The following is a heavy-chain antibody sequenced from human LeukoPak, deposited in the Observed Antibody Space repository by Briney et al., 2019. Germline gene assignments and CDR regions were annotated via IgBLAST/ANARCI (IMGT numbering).Heavy chain of an antibody. CDR2: IYYSGST. J-gene: IGHJ4*02. Sequence: PSETLSLTCTVSGGSISSVGYYWHWIRQHPGKGLEWIRYIYYSGSTYSNPPLRGRVTISIDTSKNQFSLKLSSVTVADTAVYYCARSGSGWTDFDYWGQGTLVTVSS. V-gene: IGHV4-31*03. D-gene: IGHD6-19*01. CDR1: GGSISSVGYY. CDR3: ARSGSGWTDFDY.